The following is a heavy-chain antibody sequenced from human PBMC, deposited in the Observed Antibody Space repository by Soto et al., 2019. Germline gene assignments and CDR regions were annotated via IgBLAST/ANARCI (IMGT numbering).Heavy chain of an antibody. CDR1: GFTFINYG. J-gene: IGHJ4*02. CDR2: IRNDGSSK. Sequence: GGSMRLCCAASGFTFINYGMHWVRQAPGKGLVWVSGIRNDGSSKYYADSVKGRFTISRDNAKNTLYLQMNSLRAEDTAVYYCAKLYVGSADYWGQGALVTVSS. CDR3: AKLYVGSADY. V-gene: IGHV3-33*03. D-gene: IGHD1-26*01.